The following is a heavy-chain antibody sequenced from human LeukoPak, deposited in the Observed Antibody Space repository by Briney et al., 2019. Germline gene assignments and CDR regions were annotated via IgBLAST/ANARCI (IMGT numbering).Heavy chain of an antibody. V-gene: IGHV4-34*01. CDR2: INHSGSA. Sequence: SETLSLTCAVYGGSFSGYYWSWLRQPPGKGLEWIGEINHSGSANYNPSLKSRVTISVDTSKNQFSLKLSSVTAADTAVYYCARARTQWFGELLPFDYWGQGTLGTVSS. CDR3: ARARTQWFGELLPFDY. D-gene: IGHD3-10*01. J-gene: IGHJ4*02. CDR1: GGSFSGYY.